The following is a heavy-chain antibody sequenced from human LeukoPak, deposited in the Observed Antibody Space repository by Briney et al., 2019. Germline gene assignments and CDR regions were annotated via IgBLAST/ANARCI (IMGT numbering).Heavy chain of an antibody. CDR1: GFTFSSYA. V-gene: IGHV3-23*01. J-gene: IGHJ4*02. CDR2: ISSSTIRR. D-gene: IGHD3-3*01. Sequence: GGSLRLSCAASGFTFSSYAMSWVRQAPGKGLEGVSDISSSTIRRNYADSVKGRFTISRDNSKNTLYLQMNSLRAEDTAIYYCAKRSGGPSPFDYWGQGTLVTVSS. CDR3: AKRSGGPSPFDY.